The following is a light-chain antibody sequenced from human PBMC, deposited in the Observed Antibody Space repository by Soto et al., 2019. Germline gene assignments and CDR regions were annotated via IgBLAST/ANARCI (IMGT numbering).Light chain of an antibody. Sequence: QSLLTQPASVSGSPGQSITISCTGTSSDVGAYHYVSWYQHHPGKAPKLMIYQVTNRPSGVSDRFSGSKSGNTASLTISGLRADDEADYYCTSYSSTDTFYVFGTGTKVTVL. CDR2: QVT. CDR1: SSDVGAYHY. V-gene: IGLV2-14*01. CDR3: TSYSSTDTFYV. J-gene: IGLJ1*01.